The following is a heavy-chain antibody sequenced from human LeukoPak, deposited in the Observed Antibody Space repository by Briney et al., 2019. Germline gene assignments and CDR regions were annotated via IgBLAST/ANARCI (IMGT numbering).Heavy chain of an antibody. CDR1: GGSTSSYY. CDR2: IYTSGST. Sequence: SETLSLTCTVSGGSTSSYYWSWIRQPAGKGLEWIGRIYTSGSTNYNPSLKSRVTMSVDTSKNQSTLKLSSVTAADTAVYYCARAPSAGSYSFYYFDYWGQGTLVTVSS. J-gene: IGHJ4*02. V-gene: IGHV4-4*07. CDR3: ARAPSAGSYSFYYFDY. D-gene: IGHD3-10*01.